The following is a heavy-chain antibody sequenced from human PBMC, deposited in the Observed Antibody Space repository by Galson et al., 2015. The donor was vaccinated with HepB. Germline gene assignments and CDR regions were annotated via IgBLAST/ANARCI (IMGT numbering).Heavy chain of an antibody. V-gene: IGHV3-30*04. CDR3: AREDRNAYDFFDY. Sequence: SLRLSCAVSGFSFRSYTMHWVRQAPGKGLEWMSSISYNGDTQNYVDSVKGRFTTSSDNSKSTLYLQMNGLRPEDTAVYYCAREDRNAYDFFDYWGQGTLVSVSP. J-gene: IGHJ4*02. D-gene: IGHD2-15*01. CDR2: ISYNGDTQ. CDR1: GFSFRSYT.